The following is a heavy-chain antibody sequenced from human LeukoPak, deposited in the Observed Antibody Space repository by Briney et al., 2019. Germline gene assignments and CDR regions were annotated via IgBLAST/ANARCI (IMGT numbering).Heavy chain of an antibody. CDR2: INPNSGGT. Sequence: ASVKVSCKASGYTFTGYYMHWVRQAPGQGLEWMGWINPNSGGTNYAQKFQGRVTMTRDTSISTAYMELSRLRSDDTAVYYCANNLGGSIAHHAFDIWGQGTMVTVSS. V-gene: IGHV1-2*02. D-gene: IGHD2-15*01. CDR3: ANNLGGSIAHHAFDI. CDR1: GYTFTGYY. J-gene: IGHJ3*02.